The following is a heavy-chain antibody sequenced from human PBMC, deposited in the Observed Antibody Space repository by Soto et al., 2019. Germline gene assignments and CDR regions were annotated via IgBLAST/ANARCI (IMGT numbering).Heavy chain of an antibody. V-gene: IGHV4-30-4*01. CDR1: GGSISSGDYY. CDR3: ARDPRNYGDYIFDY. CDR2: IYYSGST. D-gene: IGHD4-17*01. Sequence: TLSLTCTVSGGSISSGDYYWSWIRQPPGKGLEWIGYIYYSGSTYYNPSLKSRVTISVDTSKNQFSLKLSSVTAADTAVYYCARDPRNYGDYIFDYWGQGTLVTVSS. J-gene: IGHJ4*02.